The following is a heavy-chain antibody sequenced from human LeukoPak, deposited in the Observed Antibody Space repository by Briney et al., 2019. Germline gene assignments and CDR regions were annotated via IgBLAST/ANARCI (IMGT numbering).Heavy chain of an antibody. V-gene: IGHV4-59*01. CDR1: GGSISSYY. CDR2: IYYSGST. J-gene: IGHJ3*02. D-gene: IGHD6-6*01. Sequence: SETLSLTCTVSGGSISSYYWSWIRQPPGKGLEWIGYIYYSGSTNYNPSLKSRVTISVDTSKNQFSLKLSSVTAADTAVYYCARERDLFGSSFHAFDIWGQGTMVTVSS. CDR3: ARERDLFGSSFHAFDI.